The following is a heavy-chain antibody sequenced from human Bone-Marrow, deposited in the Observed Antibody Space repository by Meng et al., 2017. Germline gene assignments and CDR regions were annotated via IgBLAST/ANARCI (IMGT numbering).Heavy chain of an antibody. CDR2: IHYSGNT. CDR1: GGSISSTSYY. V-gene: IGHV4-39*07. Sequence: GTLSPTFTVSGGSISSTSYYWCGIRQPPGKGLEWIGSIHYSGNTYYNPSLKSRVTISVDTSKNQFSLKLSSVTAADTAVYYCARSGRSGWDVEYDYWGQGAQVTVSS. CDR3: ARSGRSGWDVEYDY. D-gene: IGHD6-19*01. J-gene: IGHJ4*01.